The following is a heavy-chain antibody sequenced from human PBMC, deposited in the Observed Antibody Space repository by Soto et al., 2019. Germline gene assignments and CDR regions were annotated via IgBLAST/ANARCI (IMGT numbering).Heavy chain of an antibody. D-gene: IGHD3-16*01. V-gene: IGHV3-13*01. Sequence: EVQLVESGGGLVQPGGSLRLSCAPSGFTFSNYDIHRVRQTTGKGLEWVSGIGTVGDTYYSGSVKGRFSISRENAKNSFYLQMNSLRAEDTAVYYCASGGLYICGQGTLVTVSS. CDR2: IGTVGDT. CDR3: ASGGLYI. J-gene: IGHJ4*02. CDR1: GFTFSNYD.